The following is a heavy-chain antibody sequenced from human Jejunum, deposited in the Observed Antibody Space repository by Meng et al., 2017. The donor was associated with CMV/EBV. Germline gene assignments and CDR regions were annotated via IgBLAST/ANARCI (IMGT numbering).Heavy chain of an antibody. CDR3: ARASGFRGAKFDY. CDR1: GASISTYY. V-gene: IGHV4-4*07. D-gene: IGHD3-10*01. Sequence: VRLQESGPRLVKPSGTLSLTCTVSGASISTYYWTGIRQPAGKGLEWIGHSYTGGATNYNPSLKSRVTMSVDTSKTQFFLRLNSVTAADTAVYFCARASGFRGAKFDYWGQGLLVTVSS. CDR2: SYTGGAT. J-gene: IGHJ4*02.